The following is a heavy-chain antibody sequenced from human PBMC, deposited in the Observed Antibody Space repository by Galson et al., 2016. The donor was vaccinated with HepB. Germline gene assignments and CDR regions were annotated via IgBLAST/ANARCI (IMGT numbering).Heavy chain of an antibody. J-gene: IGHJ3*02. V-gene: IGHV1-69*13. CDR2: IIPLFRTG. D-gene: IGHD2-21*01. CDR3: AAIRDCGDDTCFSNYAFGI. Sequence: SVKVSCKASGGSFSTYGLSWVRQAPGQGLEWMGGIIPLFRTGNYAQKFQGRLTVTADESTRTPYMELGSLRSEDTAVYYCAAIRDCGDDTCFSNYAFGIWGQGTLVTVSS. CDR1: GGSFSTYG.